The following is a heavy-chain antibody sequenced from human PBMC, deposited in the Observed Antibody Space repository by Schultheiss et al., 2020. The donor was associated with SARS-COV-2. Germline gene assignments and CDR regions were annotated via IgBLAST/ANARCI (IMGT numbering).Heavy chain of an antibody. V-gene: IGHV1-8*01. CDR2: MNPNSGNT. Sequence: ASVKVSCKASGYTFTSYDINWVRQATGQGLEWMGWMNPNSGNTGYAQKFQGRVTMTRNTSISTAYMELSSLRSEDTAVYYCARGVHYGSGSWAYYYYGMDVWGQGPRSPSP. D-gene: IGHD3-10*01. CDR1: GYTFTSYD. CDR3: ARGVHYGSGSWAYYYYGMDV. J-gene: IGHJ6*02.